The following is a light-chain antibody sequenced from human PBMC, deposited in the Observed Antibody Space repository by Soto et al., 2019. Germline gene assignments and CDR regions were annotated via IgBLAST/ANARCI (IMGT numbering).Light chain of an antibody. Sequence: EVVLTQSPGTLSLSPGERASLSCRASQSVSNNYLAWYQQKSGQSPRLLIYDVSNRATGVPARFSGSGSETDFTLTISGLRSEDSAVYFCQQYNNWPFSFGQGTRLEIK. CDR2: DVS. J-gene: IGKJ5*01. CDR1: QSVSNN. V-gene: IGKV3-15*01. CDR3: QQYNNWPFS.